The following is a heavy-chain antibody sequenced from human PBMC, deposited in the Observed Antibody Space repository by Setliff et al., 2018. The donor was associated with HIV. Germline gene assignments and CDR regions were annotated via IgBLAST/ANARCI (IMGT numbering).Heavy chain of an antibody. Sequence: GGSLRLSCAASGFSVRSNYMNWVRLAPGKGLEWVSAISSTSTNVFHADSVKGRFTISRDNARNSLYLQMNSLRAEDTAVYFCARTLQDGITMSLPGAFDLWGQGTMVTVSS. CDR3: ARTLQDGITMSLPGAFDL. CDR1: GFSVRSNY. CDR2: ISSTSTNV. V-gene: IGHV3-21*01. D-gene: IGHD3-10*02. J-gene: IGHJ3*01.